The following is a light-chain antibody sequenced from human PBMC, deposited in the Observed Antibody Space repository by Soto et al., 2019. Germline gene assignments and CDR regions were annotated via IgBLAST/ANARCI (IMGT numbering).Light chain of an antibody. J-gene: IGLJ2*01. Sequence: QSALTQPASVSESPGQSITIPCAGTSSDVGGYNYVSWYQQYPGKAPKLIIYDVTNRPSGVSNRFSGSKSGNTASLTISGLQAEHEANHHCRSYASSSTLVLFGGGTKLTVL. CDR2: DVT. CDR1: SSDVGGYNY. CDR3: RSYASSSTLVL. V-gene: IGLV2-14*01.